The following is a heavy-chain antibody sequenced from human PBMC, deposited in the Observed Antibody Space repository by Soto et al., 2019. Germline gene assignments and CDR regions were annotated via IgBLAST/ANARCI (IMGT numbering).Heavy chain of an antibody. D-gene: IGHD6-13*01. CDR1: VGSSTSDGYS. CDR3: ARLAAVGTGLFDP. J-gene: IGHJ5*02. Sequence: TLSLTCAVSVGSSTSDGYSWSWILQPPGEGPEWIGYIHHGGITYYNPSLKSRVTISLDRSKNEFSLKLTSVAAADTAVYYCARLAAVGTGLFDPWGQGSLVTVSS. CDR2: IHHGGIT. V-gene: IGHV4-30-2*01.